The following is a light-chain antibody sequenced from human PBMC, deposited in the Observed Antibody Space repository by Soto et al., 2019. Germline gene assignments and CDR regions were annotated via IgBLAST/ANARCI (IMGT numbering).Light chain of an antibody. V-gene: IGKV1-39*01. CDR1: QGIGSA. J-gene: IGKJ1*01. CDR2: ATS. Sequence: IQLTQSPSSLSASVGDRATITCLASQGIGSALAWYQQTPGKAPDLLIYATSHLQSGVPSRFSGSGSGTKFTLTISNVQPEDFASYYCQQSYSMPPTFGQGTKVDIK. CDR3: QQSYSMPPT.